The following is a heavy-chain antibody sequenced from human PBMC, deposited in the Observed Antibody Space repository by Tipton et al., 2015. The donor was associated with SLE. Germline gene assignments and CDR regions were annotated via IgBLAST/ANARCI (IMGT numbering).Heavy chain of an antibody. J-gene: IGHJ6*02. CDR3: ARRPHYYYYGMDV. V-gene: IGHV4-34*01. Sequence: TLSLTCAVYSGSFSGYYWSWIRQPPGKGLEWIGEINHSGSTNYNPSLKSRGTISVDTSKNQFSLKLSSVTAADTAVYYCARRPHYYYYGMDVWGQGTTVTVSS. CDR2: INHSGST. CDR1: SGSFSGYY.